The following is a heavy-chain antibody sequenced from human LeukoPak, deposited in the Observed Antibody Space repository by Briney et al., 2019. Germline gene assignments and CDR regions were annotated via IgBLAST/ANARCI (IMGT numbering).Heavy chain of an antibody. D-gene: IGHD5-18*01. V-gene: IGHV3-33*01. CDR2: IWYDGSYQ. J-gene: IGHJ5*02. CDR1: GFTFSSYV. Sequence: GGSLRLSCAASGFTFSSYVMHWVRQAPGKGLEWVAVIWYDGSYQYYADSVKGRFTISRDSSKNTLFLQMNSLRAEDTAVYYCARGRLRGYSYGGFDPWGQGTLVTVSS. CDR3: ARGRLRGYSYGGFDP.